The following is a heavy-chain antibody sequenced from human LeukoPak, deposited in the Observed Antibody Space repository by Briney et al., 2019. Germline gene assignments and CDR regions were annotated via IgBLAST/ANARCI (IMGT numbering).Heavy chain of an antibody. CDR3: ASLSVWELATHPGGSFDY. J-gene: IGHJ4*02. D-gene: IGHD5-24*01. V-gene: IGHV4-30-4*01. Sequence: PSETPSLTCTVSGGLTSSGDYYWSWIRQSPAKGLEWIGQIYYSGSTLYSPSLKSRLTISLDTSKNQFSLRLNSVTGADTAVYFCASLSVWELATHPGGSFDYWGRGILDTVSS. CDR1: GGLTSSGDYY. CDR2: IYYSGST.